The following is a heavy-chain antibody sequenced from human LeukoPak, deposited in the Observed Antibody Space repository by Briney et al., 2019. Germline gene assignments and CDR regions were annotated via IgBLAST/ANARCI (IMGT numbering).Heavy chain of an antibody. CDR1: GYTFTGYY. CDR3: ARGGVATSRTSSYYYYMDV. Sequence: ASVKVSCKASGYTFTGYYMHWVRQAPGQGLEWMGWINPNSGGTNYAQKFQGRVTMTRDTSISTAYMELSRLRSDDTAVYYCARGGVATSRTSSYYYYMDVWGKGTTVTVSS. D-gene: IGHD5-12*01. CDR2: INPNSGGT. V-gene: IGHV1-2*02. J-gene: IGHJ6*03.